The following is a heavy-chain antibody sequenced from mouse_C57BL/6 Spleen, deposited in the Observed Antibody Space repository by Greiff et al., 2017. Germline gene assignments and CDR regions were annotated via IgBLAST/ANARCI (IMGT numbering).Heavy chain of an antibody. CDR2: ISDGGSYT. CDR3: AGDSNYGYFDY. V-gene: IGHV5-4*03. D-gene: IGHD2-5*01. J-gene: IGHJ2*01. Sequence: EVKLVESGGGLVKPGGSLKLSCAASGFTFSSYAMSWVRQTPEKRLEWVATISDGGSYTYYPDNVKGRFPISRDKAKNHLYLQMSHLQSEDTAMYYCAGDSNYGYFDYWGQGTTLTVAS. CDR1: GFTFSSYA.